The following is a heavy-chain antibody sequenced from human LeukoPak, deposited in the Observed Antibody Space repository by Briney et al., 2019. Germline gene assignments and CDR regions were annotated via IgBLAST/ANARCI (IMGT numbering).Heavy chain of an antibody. J-gene: IGHJ4*02. CDR2: ISAYNGNT. Sequence: ASVKDSCKASGYTFTTYGISWVRQAPGQGLEWMGWISAYNGNTNFAQKLQGRVTMTTDTSTSTAYMELRSLRSDDTAVYYCARDRVNSWYQPFDYWGQGTLVTVSS. D-gene: IGHD6-13*01. V-gene: IGHV1-18*01. CDR1: GYTFTTYG. CDR3: ARDRVNSWYQPFDY.